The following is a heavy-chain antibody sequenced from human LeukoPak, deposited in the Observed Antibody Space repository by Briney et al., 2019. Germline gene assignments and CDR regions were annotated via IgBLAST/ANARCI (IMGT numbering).Heavy chain of an antibody. CDR3: VKGVGVNKGYYFDH. Sequence: GRSLRFSCAASGFTFEDYAMHWVRQAPGKGLEWVSTISWNSRTIGYADSVKGRFTISRDNAKNSLYLQMNSLTVEDRALYYCVKGVGVNKGYYFDHWGQGSLVTVSS. V-gene: IGHV3-9*01. J-gene: IGHJ4*02. D-gene: IGHD1-26*01. CDR1: GFTFEDYA. CDR2: ISWNSRTI.